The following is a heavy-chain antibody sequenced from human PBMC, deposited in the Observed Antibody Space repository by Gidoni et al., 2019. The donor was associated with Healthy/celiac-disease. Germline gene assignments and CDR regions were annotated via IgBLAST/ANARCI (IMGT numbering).Heavy chain of an antibody. D-gene: IGHD3-22*01. Sequence: QVQLQQWGAGLLKPSETRSRTCAVYGGSFSGYYWSWIRQPPGKGLEWIGEINHSGSTNYTPSLKSRVTISVDTSKHQFSLKLSSVTAADTAVYYCARVTRIVVPRGFDIWGQGTMVTVSS. CDR1: GGSFSGYY. CDR2: INHSGST. V-gene: IGHV4-34*01. J-gene: IGHJ3*02. CDR3: ARVTRIVVPRGFDI.